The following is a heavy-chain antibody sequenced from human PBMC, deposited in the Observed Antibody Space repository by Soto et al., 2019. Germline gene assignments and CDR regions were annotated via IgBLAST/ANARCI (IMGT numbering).Heavy chain of an antibody. CDR1: GFTFSSYA. Sequence: GGSLRLSCAASGFTFSSYAMSWVLQAPGKGLEWVSAISGSGGSTYYADAVKGLFTISRENSKNTLSLQMNSLRTEDTAVYYCTNGCTSCYFRDDRSSPPRGKNYYGDGWGKGTSVTVSS. CDR3: TNGCTSCYFRDDRSSPPRGKNYYGDG. CDR2: ISGSGGST. D-gene: IGHD2-2*01. V-gene: IGHV3-23*01. J-gene: IGHJ6*03.